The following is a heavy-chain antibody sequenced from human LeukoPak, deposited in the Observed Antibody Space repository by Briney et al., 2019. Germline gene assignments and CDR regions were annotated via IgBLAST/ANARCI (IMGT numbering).Heavy chain of an antibody. J-gene: IGHJ6*03. CDR1: GFIFSSYS. Sequence: GGSLRLSCAVSGFIFSSYSMNWVRQAPGKGLEWVSHISSSSTSKYYADSVKGRFTISRDNAKNSLYLQMNSLRAEDTAVYYCARDDSVMDVWGKGTTVTVSS. CDR3: ARDDSVMDV. V-gene: IGHV3-48*04. D-gene: IGHD3-22*01. CDR2: ISSSSTSK.